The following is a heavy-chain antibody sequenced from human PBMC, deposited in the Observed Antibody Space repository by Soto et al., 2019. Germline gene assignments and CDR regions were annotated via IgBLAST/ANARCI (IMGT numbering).Heavy chain of an antibody. CDR2: IYWDDDK. CDR1: GFSLSTTGVG. J-gene: IGHJ6*02. V-gene: IGHV2-5*02. CDR3: VQSRCGGDCLQAYSSHSYYGLDV. Sequence: QITLKESGPTLVKPTQTLTLTCTFSGFSLSTTGVGVGWIRQTPGKALEWLALIYWDDDKRYNPSLTSRLTLTKDSSKYQVVLTMTNMDPVYTATYYCVQSRCGGDCLQAYSSHSYYGLDVWGQGTTVTVS. D-gene: IGHD2-21*01.